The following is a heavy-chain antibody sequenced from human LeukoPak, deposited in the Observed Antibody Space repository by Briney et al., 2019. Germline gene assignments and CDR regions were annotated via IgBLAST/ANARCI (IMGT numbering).Heavy chain of an antibody. D-gene: IGHD2-2*01. CDR1: GGSVSSGSYY. J-gene: IGHJ5*02. CDR3: ARETLPAAAWFDP. Sequence: PSETLSLTCTVSGGSVSSGSYYWSWIRQPPGKGLEWIGYIYYSGSTNYNPSLKSRVTISVDTSKNQFSLKLSSVTAADTAVYYCARETLPAAAWFDPWGQGTLVTVSS. V-gene: IGHV4-61*01. CDR2: IYYSGST.